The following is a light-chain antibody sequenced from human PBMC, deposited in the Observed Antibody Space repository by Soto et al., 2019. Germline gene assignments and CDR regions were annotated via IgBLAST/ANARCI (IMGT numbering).Light chain of an antibody. CDR2: LGS. J-gene: IGKJ1*01. CDR1: QSLLHSNGYNY. CDR3: MQALPTWT. Sequence: DSVMTQSPLSLPVTPGEPASISCRSSQSLLHSNGYNYLDWYLQKPGQSPQLLIYLGSNRASGVPDRFSGSGSGTYFTLKISRVEAEDVGVYYCMQALPTWTFGQGTKVEIK. V-gene: IGKV2-28*01.